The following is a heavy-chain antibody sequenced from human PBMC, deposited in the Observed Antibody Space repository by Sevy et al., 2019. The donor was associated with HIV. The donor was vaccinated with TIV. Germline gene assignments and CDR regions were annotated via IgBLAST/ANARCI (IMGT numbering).Heavy chain of an antibody. CDR1: GFSFKSYW. D-gene: IGHD4-17*01. CDR3: ARDGAYGDSEEGSYGMGV. V-gene: IGHV3-7*01. CDR2: IFQDGSRT. Sequence: GGPLRLSCAASGFSFKSYWMSWVRQAPGKGLEWVANIFQDGSRTYYVDCVKGRFTISSDNAKNSLFLQMNSLRAEDTAIYYCARDGAYGDSEEGSYGMGVWGQGTTVTVSS. J-gene: IGHJ6*02.